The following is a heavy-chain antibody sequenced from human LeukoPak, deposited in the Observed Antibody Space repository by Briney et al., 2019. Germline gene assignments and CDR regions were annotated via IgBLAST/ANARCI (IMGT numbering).Heavy chain of an antibody. D-gene: IGHD2-2*01. J-gene: IGHJ4*02. CDR3: ARLGYCSSTSCFGF. Sequence: GASVKVSCKASGYTFTGYYMRWVRQAPGQGLEWMGWINPNSGGTNYAQKFQGRVTITRDTSISTAYMELSRLRSDETAVYYCARLGYCSSTSCFGFWGQGTLVTVSS. CDR1: GYTFTGYY. V-gene: IGHV1-2*02. CDR2: INPNSGGT.